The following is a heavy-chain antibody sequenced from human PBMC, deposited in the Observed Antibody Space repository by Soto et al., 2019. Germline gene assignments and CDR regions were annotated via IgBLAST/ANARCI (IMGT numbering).Heavy chain of an antibody. V-gene: IGHV1-18*04. CDR3: AREGVAPYYYYGMDV. J-gene: IGHJ6*02. CDR2: ISTYNGDT. CDR1: GYTFTRFY. Sequence: GASVKVSCKASGYTFTRFYIHWVRQAPGQGLEWMGWISTYNGDTNYAQTFQGRVTMTTDTSTSTVHMEVRSLRSDDTAVYYCAREGVAPYYYYGMDVWGQGTPVTVSS. D-gene: IGHD5-12*01.